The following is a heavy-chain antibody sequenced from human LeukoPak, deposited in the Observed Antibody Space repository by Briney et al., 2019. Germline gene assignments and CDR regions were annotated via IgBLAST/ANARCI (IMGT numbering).Heavy chain of an antibody. D-gene: IGHD3-16*02. CDR1: GFTFSSYS. Sequence: GGSLRLSCAASGFTFSSYSMHWVRPAPGKGPEWVAVISYDGSNKYYADSVKGRFTISRDNSKNTLYLQMNSLRAEDTAVYYCAKETPVIPYYFDYWGQGTLVTVSS. CDR2: ISYDGSNK. CDR3: AKETPVIPYYFDY. J-gene: IGHJ4*02. V-gene: IGHV3-30*19.